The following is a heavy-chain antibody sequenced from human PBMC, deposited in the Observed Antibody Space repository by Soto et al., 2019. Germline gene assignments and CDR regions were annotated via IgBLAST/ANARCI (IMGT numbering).Heavy chain of an antibody. CDR3: ARGISGRSAADYFDP. CDR1: GYSFTTSW. J-gene: IGHJ5*02. Sequence: GDSLKISCKGSGYSFTTSWIAWVRKMPGKGLEWMGIIHSADSDTTYSPSFQGQVTISADMSISTAYLRWRSLKASDTAIYYCARGISGRSAADYFDPWGQGTLVTVSS. CDR2: IHSADSDT. D-gene: IGHD6-25*01. V-gene: IGHV5-51*01.